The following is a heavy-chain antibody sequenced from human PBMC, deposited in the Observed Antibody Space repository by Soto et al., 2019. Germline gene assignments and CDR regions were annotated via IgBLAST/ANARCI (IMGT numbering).Heavy chain of an antibody. Sequence: PGGSLRLSCAASGFTFSSYSMNWVRQAPGKGLEWVSYISSSSSTIYYADSVKGRFTISRDNAKNSLYLQMNSLRAEDTAVYYYARDGEGWLRLDYYYYYGMDVWGQGTTVTVSS. J-gene: IGHJ6*02. CDR2: ISSSSSTI. CDR1: GFTFSSYS. CDR3: ARDGEGWLRLDYYYYYGMDV. V-gene: IGHV3-48*01. D-gene: IGHD5-12*01.